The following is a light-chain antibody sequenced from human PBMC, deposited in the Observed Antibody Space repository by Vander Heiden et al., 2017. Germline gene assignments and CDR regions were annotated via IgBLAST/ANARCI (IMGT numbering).Light chain of an antibody. V-gene: IGLV1-36*01. CDR3: AAWDDSLNGWV. J-gene: IGLJ3*02. Sequence: QSVLTQPPSVSGAPRQRVTISCSGSSSNIGTNAVNWYQQLPGKAPKLLIYYDDLLPSGVSDRFSGSKSGTSASLAISGLQSEDEADYYCAAWDDSLNGWVFGGGTKLTVL. CDR1: SSNIGTNA. CDR2: YDD.